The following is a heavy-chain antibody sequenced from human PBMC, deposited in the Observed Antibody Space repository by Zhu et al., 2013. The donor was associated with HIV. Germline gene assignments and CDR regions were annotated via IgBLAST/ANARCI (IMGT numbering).Heavy chain of an antibody. D-gene: IGHD6-6*01. CDR1: GYIFSSHY. CDR2: INPSGGSA. J-gene: IGHJ4*02. CDR3: ATSGRSSGLY. Sequence: QVQLMQSGVDVKRPGDSLRISCRAIGYIFSSHYVHWVRQAPGQGLEWMGLINPSGGSANYTQKFQGRLILTSDPSTSTAFMELNSLTSDDTAVYFCATSGRSSGLYWGQGTLVTVSS. V-gene: IGHV1-46*01.